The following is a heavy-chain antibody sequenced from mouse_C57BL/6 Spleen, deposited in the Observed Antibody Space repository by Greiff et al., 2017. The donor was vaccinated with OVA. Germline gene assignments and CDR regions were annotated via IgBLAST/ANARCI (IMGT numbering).Heavy chain of an antibody. J-gene: IGHJ3*01. V-gene: IGHV1-7*01. Sequence: QVQLQQSGAELAKPGASVKLSCKASGYTFTSYWMHWVKQRPGQGLEWIGYINPSSGYTKYNQKFKDKATLTADKSSSTAYMQLSSLKYEDSAVYYCARRRTQDSSGYTFAYWGQGTLVTVSA. CDR1: GYTFTSYW. CDR2: INPSSGYT. CDR3: ARRRTQDSSGYTFAY. D-gene: IGHD3-2*02.